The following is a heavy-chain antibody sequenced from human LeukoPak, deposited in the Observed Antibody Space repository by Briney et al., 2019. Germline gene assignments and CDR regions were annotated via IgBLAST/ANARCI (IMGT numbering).Heavy chain of an antibody. CDR1: GGSFSGYY. CDR2: INHSGST. J-gene: IGHJ4*02. CDR3: ARVVQWLERPGGRFDY. D-gene: IGHD6-19*01. V-gene: IGHV4-34*01. Sequence: SETLSLTCAVYGGSFSGYYWSWIRQPPGKGLEWSGEINHSGSTNYNPSLKSRVTISVDTSKNQFSLKLSSVTAADTAVYYCARVVQWLERPGGRFDYWGQGTLVTVSS.